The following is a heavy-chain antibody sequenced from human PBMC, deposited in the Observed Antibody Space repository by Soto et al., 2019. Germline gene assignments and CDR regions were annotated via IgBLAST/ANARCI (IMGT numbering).Heavy chain of an antibody. D-gene: IGHD6-13*01. V-gene: IGHV3-7*05. CDR2: IKRDATKR. CDR3: ARDSSPSISSRWYAAFDI. Sequence: EVQLVESGGGLVQPGGSLRLSCVASGFTFREYWMTWVRQAPGKGLEWVANIKRDATKRYYVDSVMGRFTISRDNAKYSLFLQMNSLRAEDTAVYYCARDSSPSISSRWYAAFDIWGQGTVVTVSP. J-gene: IGHJ3*02. CDR1: GFTFREYW.